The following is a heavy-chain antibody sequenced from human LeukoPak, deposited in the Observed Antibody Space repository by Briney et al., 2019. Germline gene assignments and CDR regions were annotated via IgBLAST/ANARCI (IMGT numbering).Heavy chain of an antibody. Sequence: PGGSLRLSCAASGFTFSSYSMNWVRQAPGKGLEGVSSISSSSSYIYYADSVKGRFTISRDNAKNSLYLQMNSLRAEDTAVYYCARDHTMVRGVISYYYYGMDVWGQGTTVTVSS. D-gene: IGHD3-10*01. CDR2: ISSSSSYI. CDR3: ARDHTMVRGVISYYYYGMDV. CDR1: GFTFSSYS. J-gene: IGHJ6*02. V-gene: IGHV3-21*01.